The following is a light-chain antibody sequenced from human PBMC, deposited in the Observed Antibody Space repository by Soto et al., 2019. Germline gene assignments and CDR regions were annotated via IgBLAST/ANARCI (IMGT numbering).Light chain of an antibody. V-gene: IGKV3D-20*02. CDR3: QQLSNWPSIT. CDR2: GAS. CDR1: QSVSSSY. Sequence: EIVLTQSPGTLSLSPGERATLSCRASQSVSSSYLAWYQQKPGQPPRLLIYGASTRATGIPARFSGSGSGTEFTLTISSLEPEDFALYYCQQLSNWPSITFGQGTRLE. J-gene: IGKJ5*01.